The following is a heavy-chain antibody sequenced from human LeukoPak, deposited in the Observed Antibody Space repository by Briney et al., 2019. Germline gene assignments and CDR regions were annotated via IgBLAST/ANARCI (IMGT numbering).Heavy chain of an antibody. D-gene: IGHD5-24*01. CDR1: GGSISSSGYY. CDR3: ARLRDGRWLLEY. Sequence: SETLSLTCTASGGSISSSGYYWGWIRQPPGKGLEWIASIDYSGTTYYNPSLKSRVTISEDRSKNQFSLKLSSVTAADTAVYYCARLRDGRWLLEYWGQGTLVTVSS. J-gene: IGHJ4*02. V-gene: IGHV4-39*01. CDR2: IDYSGTT.